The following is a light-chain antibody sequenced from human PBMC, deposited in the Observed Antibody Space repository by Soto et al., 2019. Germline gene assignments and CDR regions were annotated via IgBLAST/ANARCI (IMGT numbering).Light chain of an antibody. CDR3: QQYGSSPRT. J-gene: IGKJ1*01. V-gene: IGKV3-20*01. CDR1: QSVSSSY. Sequence: EIVLTQSPGTLSLSPGESATLSCRASQSVSSSYLAWYQQKPGQXPRLLIYGASSRATGIPDRFSGSGSGTDFTITISRLEPEDFEVYYCQQYGSSPRTFGQGTKVDIK. CDR2: GAS.